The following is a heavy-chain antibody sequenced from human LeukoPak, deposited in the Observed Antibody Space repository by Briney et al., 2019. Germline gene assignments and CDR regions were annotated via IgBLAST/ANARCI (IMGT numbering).Heavy chain of an antibody. J-gene: IGHJ4*02. V-gene: IGHV3-23*01. Sequence: GGCLRLSCAASGFTISSCAMSWVRQAPGKGLEWVSGISGSGVTTYYADSVKGRFTISGDNSKNTLYLQMNSLRAEDTAVYYCAKSRTGWGPFDYWGQGTLVTVSS. CDR1: GFTISSCA. D-gene: IGHD6-19*01. CDR3: AKSRTGWGPFDY. CDR2: ISGSGVTT.